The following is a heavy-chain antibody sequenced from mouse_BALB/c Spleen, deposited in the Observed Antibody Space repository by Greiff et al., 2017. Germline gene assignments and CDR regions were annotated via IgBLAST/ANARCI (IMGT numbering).Heavy chain of an antibody. CDR2: ISSGGSYT. V-gene: IGHV5-6-4*01. D-gene: IGHD2-2*01. J-gene: IGHJ3*01. CDR3: TRDGLVPFAY. CDR1: GFTFSSYT. Sequence: EVKLVESGGGLVKPGGSLKLSCAASGFTFSSYTMSWVRQTPEKRLEWVATISSGGSYTYYPDSVKGRFTISRDNAKNTLYLQMSSLKSEDTAMYCCTRDGLVPFAYWGQGTLVTVSA.